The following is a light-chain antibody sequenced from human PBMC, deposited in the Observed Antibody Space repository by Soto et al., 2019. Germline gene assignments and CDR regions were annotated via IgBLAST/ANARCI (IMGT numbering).Light chain of an antibody. J-gene: IGLJ3*02. CDR2: DVS. CDR3: SSYTSSSWAV. CDR1: SSDVGGYNY. V-gene: IGLV2-14*03. Sequence: QSVLTQPASVSGSPGQSITISCTGTSSDVGGYNYVSWYQQHLGKAPKLMIYDVSNRPSGVSNRFSGSKSGNTASLTISGLQAEDEADYYCSSYTSSSWAVFGGGTKLTVL.